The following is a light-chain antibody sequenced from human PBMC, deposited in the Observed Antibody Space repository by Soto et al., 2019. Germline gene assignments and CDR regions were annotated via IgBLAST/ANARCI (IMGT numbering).Light chain of an antibody. CDR1: SSNIGSNT. CDR2: NNN. CDR3: EAWDDSLSGFYV. J-gene: IGLJ1*01. Sequence: QSVLTQPPSASGTPGQRVTISCSGSSSNIGSNTVNWYQQLPGTAPKLLIYNNNQRPSGVPDRISGSKSGTSASLAIGGLRSEDEADYYCEAWDDSLSGFYVFGTGTKVTVL. V-gene: IGLV1-44*01.